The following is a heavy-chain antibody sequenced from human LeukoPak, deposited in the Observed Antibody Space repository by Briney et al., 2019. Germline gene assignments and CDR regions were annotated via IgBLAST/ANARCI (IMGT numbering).Heavy chain of an antibody. Sequence: ASVTVSFKVSGYTLTELSIHWLRQAPGTGLEWMGGLDPEDGETIYPQKFQGRVTMTEDTSTDTAYMELSSLRSEDTALYYCATGSSEGADFFDYWGQGTLVTVSS. V-gene: IGHV1-24*01. D-gene: IGHD6-13*01. J-gene: IGHJ4*02. CDR1: GYTLTELS. CDR2: LDPEDGET. CDR3: ATGSSEGADFFDY.